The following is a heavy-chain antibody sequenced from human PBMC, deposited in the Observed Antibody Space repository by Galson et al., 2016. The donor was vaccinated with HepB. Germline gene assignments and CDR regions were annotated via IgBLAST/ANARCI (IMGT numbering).Heavy chain of an antibody. CDR2: IRGSGGNT. CDR3: AKGSRYHDSGSYYGDY. V-gene: IGHV3-23*01. CDR1: GFAISSTA. D-gene: IGHD3-10*01. J-gene: IGHJ4*02. Sequence: SLRLSCAASGFAISSTAMNWVRQAPGKGLEWVSVIRGSGGNTYYADSVMGRFTISRDNSKNALYLQMNSLRAEDTAIYYCAKGSRYHDSGSYYGDYWGQGTLVTVSS.